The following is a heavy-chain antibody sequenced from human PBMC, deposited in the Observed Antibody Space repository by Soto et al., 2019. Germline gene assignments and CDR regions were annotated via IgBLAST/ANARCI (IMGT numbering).Heavy chain of an antibody. Sequence: KESGPTLVKPTQTLTLTCTFSGFSLSTYGVGVAWIRQPPGKALEWLALIYCDDDMRYSPSLRDRLTVTKDTSKNQVVLTMTNVDPIDTGTYYCGHSGLTSLGDYWGQGTAVTVSS. CDR3: GHSGLTSLGDY. J-gene: IGHJ4*02. D-gene: IGHD2-2*01. CDR1: GFSLSTYGVG. CDR2: IYCDDDM. V-gene: IGHV2-5*02.